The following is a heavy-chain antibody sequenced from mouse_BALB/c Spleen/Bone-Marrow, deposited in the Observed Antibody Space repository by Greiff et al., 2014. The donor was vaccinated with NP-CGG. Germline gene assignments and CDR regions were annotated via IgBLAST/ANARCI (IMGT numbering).Heavy chain of an antibody. V-gene: IGHV4-1*02. CDR3: ARQGYYGYSDY. Sequence: EVQLQQSGGGLVQPGGSLKLSCAASGFDFSRYWMSWVRQAPGKGLEWIGEINPDSSTINYTPSLKDKFIISRDNAKNTLYLQMRKVRSEDTAFYYCARQGYYGYSDYWGQGTTLTVSS. J-gene: IGHJ2*01. D-gene: IGHD1-2*01. CDR1: GFDFSRYW. CDR2: INPDSSTI.